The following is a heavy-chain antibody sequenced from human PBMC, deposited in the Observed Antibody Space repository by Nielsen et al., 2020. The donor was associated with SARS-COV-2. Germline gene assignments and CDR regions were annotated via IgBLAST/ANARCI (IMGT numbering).Heavy chain of an antibody. V-gene: IGHV7-4-1*02. J-gene: IGHJ6*02. CDR2: INTNTGNP. CDR1: GYTFTSYG. D-gene: IGHD1-1*01. Sequence: ASVKVSCKASGYTFTSYGISWVRQAPGQGLEWMGWINTNTGNPTYAQAFTGRFVFSLDTSVSTAFLQISSLKAEDTAVYYCARDRQPLNYYYGMDVWGQGTTVTVSS. CDR3: ARDRQPLNYYYGMDV.